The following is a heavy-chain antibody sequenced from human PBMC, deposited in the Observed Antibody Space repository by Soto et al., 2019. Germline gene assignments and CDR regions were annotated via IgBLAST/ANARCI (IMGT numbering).Heavy chain of an antibody. Sequence: QITLKESGPTLVKPTQTLTLTCTFSGFSLSTSGVGVGWIRQPPGKALEWLALIFWDDDKRYSPSLKSRLTITKDTSKNQVVLTMTNMDPVDTATYYCAHRPSYCSGGSCYSGFDYWGQGTLVTVSS. CDR2: IFWDDDK. CDR3: AHRPSYCSGGSCYSGFDY. V-gene: IGHV2-5*02. CDR1: GFSLSTSGVG. J-gene: IGHJ4*02. D-gene: IGHD2-15*01.